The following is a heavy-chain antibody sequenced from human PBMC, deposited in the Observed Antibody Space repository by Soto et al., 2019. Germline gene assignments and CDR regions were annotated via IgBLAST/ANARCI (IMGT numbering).Heavy chain of an antibody. D-gene: IGHD2-2*01. CDR1: GFTFSSYA. CDR2: ISYDGSNK. Sequence: GGSLRLSCAASGFTFSSYAMHWVRQAPGKGLEWVAVISYDGSNKYYADSVKGRFTISRDNSKNTLYLQMNSLRAEDTAVYYCARDRYVVPAATYYYYGMDVWGQGTTVTVSS. V-gene: IGHV3-30-3*01. CDR3: ARDRYVVPAATYYYYGMDV. J-gene: IGHJ6*02.